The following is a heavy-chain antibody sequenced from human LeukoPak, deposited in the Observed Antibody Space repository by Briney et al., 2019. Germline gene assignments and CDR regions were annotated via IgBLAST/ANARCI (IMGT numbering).Heavy chain of an antibody. CDR3: ARFYYDSSGYYSNGGLDY. Sequence: GGSLRLSCAASGFTFSSYSMNWVRQAPGKGLEWVSSISSSSTYIYYADSLKGRFTISRDNAKNSLYLQMNSLRAEDTAVYYCARFYYDSSGYYSNGGLDYWGQGTLVTVSS. V-gene: IGHV3-21*01. CDR1: GFTFSSYS. D-gene: IGHD3-22*01. J-gene: IGHJ4*02. CDR2: ISSSSTYI.